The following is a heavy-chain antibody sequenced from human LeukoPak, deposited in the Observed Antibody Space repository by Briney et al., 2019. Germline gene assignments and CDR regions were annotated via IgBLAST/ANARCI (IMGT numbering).Heavy chain of an antibody. CDR2: ISGSGGST. V-gene: IGHV3-23*01. J-gene: IGHJ4*02. D-gene: IGHD6-19*01. Sequence: PGGSLRLSCAASGFTSSSYAMSWVRQAPGKGLEWVSAISGSGGSTYYADSVKGRFTISRDNSKNTLYLQMNSLRAEDTAVYYCAKDLPPRVAGTDDYWGQGTLVTVSS. CDR3: AKDLPPRVAGTDDY. CDR1: GFTSSSYA.